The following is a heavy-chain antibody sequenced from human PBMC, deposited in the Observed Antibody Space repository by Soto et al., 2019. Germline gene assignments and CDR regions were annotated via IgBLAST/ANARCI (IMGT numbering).Heavy chain of an antibody. V-gene: IGHV3-15*07. CDR3: VSEARGTFYM. CDR2: IKNKADRGTT. J-gene: IGHJ3*02. D-gene: IGHD6-13*01. CDR1: DFTISNVY. Sequence: EVHLVDSGGDLVRPGGSLRLSCAASDFTISNVYINWVRQTPGKGLEWVCLIKNKADRGTTVYGTPVKGRFTISRDDSKNTVYLQMNNLESEDTGVYYCVSEARGTFYMWGQGTMITVSS.